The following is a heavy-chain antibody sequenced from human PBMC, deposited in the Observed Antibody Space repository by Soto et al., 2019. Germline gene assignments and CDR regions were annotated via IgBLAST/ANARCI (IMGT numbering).Heavy chain of an antibody. CDR1: DGSISSSNW. V-gene: IGHV4-4*03. D-gene: IGHD3-10*01. Sequence: PETLALTCAASDGSISSSNWWSWVRQPPGKGLEWIGEIYHSGSTNYNPSLKSRVTISVDKSKNQFSLKLSSVTAADTAVYYCARAPYIMVRGVNYYYYGMDVWGQGTTVTVSS. J-gene: IGHJ6*02. CDR3: ARAPYIMVRGVNYYYYGMDV. CDR2: IYHSGST.